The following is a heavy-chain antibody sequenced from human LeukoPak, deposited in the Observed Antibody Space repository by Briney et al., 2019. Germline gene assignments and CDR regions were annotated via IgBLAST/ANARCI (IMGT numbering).Heavy chain of an antibody. CDR1: GFTFDDYA. CDR3: AKDMGSGSSFDY. CDR2: ISWNSGSI. V-gene: IGHV3-9*01. Sequence: GRSLRLSCAASGFTFDDYAMPWVRHAPGKGLEWVSGISWNSGSIGYADSVKGRFTISRDNAKNSLYLQMNSLRAEDTALYYCAKDMGSGSSFDYWGQGTLVTVSS. J-gene: IGHJ4*02. D-gene: IGHD1-26*01.